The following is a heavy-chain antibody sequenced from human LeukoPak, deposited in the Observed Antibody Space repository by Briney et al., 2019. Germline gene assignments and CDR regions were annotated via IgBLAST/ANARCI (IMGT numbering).Heavy chain of an antibody. D-gene: IGHD3-22*01. CDR3: AKDSSSGYLRPPYNWFDP. Sequence: PGWSLRLSCAASVFTLSSYAMSWVRQAPGKGLEWVSAISGRGGSAYYAESVKGRFTISRDNSNNTLFLQMSSLRAEDTAVYYCAKDSSSGYLRPPYNWFDPWGQGTLVTVSS. CDR1: VFTLSSYA. CDR2: ISGRGGSA. J-gene: IGHJ5*02. V-gene: IGHV3-23*01.